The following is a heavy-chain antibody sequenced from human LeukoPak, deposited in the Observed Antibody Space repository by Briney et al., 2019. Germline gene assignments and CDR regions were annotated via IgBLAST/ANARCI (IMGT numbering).Heavy chain of an antibody. V-gene: IGHV3-7*03. J-gene: IGHJ3*02. CDR2: IKEDGSEK. D-gene: IGHD3-10*01. CDR3: ARLYSAVYYGDAFDI. Sequence: GGSLRLSCAVSGFTFSSFWMTWVRQAPGKGLEWVAKIKEDGSEKYYVDSVKGRFTVSRDNVKNSLFLQINSLRVEDTATYYCARLYSAVYYGDAFDIWGQGTMVTVSS. CDR1: GFTFSSFW.